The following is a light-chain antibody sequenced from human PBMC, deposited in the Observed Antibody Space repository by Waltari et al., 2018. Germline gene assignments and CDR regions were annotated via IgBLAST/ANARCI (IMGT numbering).Light chain of an antibody. CDR1: QSLLSSNGNNY. Sequence: DIVMTQSPLSLPVTPGEPASISCRSSQSLLSSNGNNYLDWYLQKPGQPPQLLLYLGSNRASGVPDRFSGSGSGPYDTLKISRVESEDVAVYYCMRALQTPIIFGQGTRLEIQ. V-gene: IGKV2-28*01. J-gene: IGKJ5*01. CDR2: LGS. CDR3: MRALQTPII.